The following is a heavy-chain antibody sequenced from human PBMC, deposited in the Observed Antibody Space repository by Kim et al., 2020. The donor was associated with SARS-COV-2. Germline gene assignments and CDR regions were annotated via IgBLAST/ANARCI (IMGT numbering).Heavy chain of an antibody. CDR2: IRSNDYIYAT. Sequence: GGSLRLSCAVSGVILSGSAMHWVRLASGKGLEWVGRIRSNDYIYATAYAASVRGRSTISRDDSKNTAYLQMNSLKTEATAVYYCTRHPGRLSGFGVWG. J-gene: IGHJ6*02. V-gene: IGHV3-73*01. CDR3: TRHPGRLSGFGV. D-gene: IGHD2-21*02. CDR1: GVILSGSA.